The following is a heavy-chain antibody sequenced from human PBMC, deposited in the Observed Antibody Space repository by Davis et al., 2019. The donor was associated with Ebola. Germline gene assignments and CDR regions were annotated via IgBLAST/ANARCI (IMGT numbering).Heavy chain of an antibody. CDR2: VIPILGIT. D-gene: IGHD3-10*01. CDR3: ARGGTDYSGSGNDYNSIDYFEY. Sequence: AASVKVSCKTFGYTFTSYGITWVRQAPGQGLEWLGGVIPILGITNRSQKFRGRLTITADESTTTVYMELNSLRSEDTAVYYCARGGTDYSGSGNDYNSIDYFEYWGQGTLVTASS. J-gene: IGHJ4*02. V-gene: IGHV1-69*10. CDR1: GYTFTSYG.